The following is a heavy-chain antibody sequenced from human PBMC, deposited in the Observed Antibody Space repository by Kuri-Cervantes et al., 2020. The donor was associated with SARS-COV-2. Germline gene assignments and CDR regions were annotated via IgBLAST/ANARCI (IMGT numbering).Heavy chain of an antibody. D-gene: IGHD2-2*02. CDR3: ARVPNVVPAAIGGGY. CDR2: TYYRSKWYN. V-gene: IGHV6-1*01. CDR1: GDSVSSNSAA. J-gene: IGHJ4*02. Sequence: SCAISGDSVSSNSAAWNWIGQSPSRGLEWLGRTYYRSKWYNDYAVSVKSRITINPDTSKNQFSLQLNSVTPEDTAVYYCARVPNVVPAAIGGGYWGQGTLVTVSS.